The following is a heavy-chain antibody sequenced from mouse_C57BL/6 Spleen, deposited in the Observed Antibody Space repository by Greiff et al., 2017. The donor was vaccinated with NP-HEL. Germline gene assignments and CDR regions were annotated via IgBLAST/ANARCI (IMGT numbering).Heavy chain of an antibody. Sequence: QVQLKQSGAELAKPGASVKLSCKASGYTFTSYWMHWVKQRPGQGLEWIGYINPSSGYTKYNQKFKDKATLTADKSSSTAYMQLSSLTYEDSAVYYCARSRITTVVGGAMDYWGQGTSVTVSS. J-gene: IGHJ4*01. CDR3: ARSRITTVVGGAMDY. CDR1: GYTFTSYW. V-gene: IGHV1-7*01. CDR2: INPSSGYT. D-gene: IGHD1-1*01.